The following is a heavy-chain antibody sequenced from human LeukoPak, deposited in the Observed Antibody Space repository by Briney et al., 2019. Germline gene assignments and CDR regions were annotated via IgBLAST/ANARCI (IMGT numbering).Heavy chain of an antibody. D-gene: IGHD1-26*01. CDR1: GFTFSSYG. J-gene: IGHJ4*02. CDR2: ISYDGSNK. V-gene: IGHV3-30*18. CDR3: AKDVSRRGELYYFDY. Sequence: SGGSLRLSCAASGFTFSSYGMHWVRQAQGKGLEWVAVISYDGSNKYYADSVKGRFTISRDNSKNTLYLQMNSLRAEDTAVYYCAKDVSRRGELYYFDYWGQGTLVTVSS.